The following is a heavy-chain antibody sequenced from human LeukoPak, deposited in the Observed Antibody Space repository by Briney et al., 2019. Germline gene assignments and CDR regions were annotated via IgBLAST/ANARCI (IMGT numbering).Heavy chain of an antibody. Sequence: SETLSLTCTLSGASISSYSYDWGWIRQPPGKGLEWIGTIIYSGRTFYNPSLKSRASISADTSKNQFSLKLISVTAADTAVYYCARHGDSSGSDYWGQGTLVTVSS. CDR2: IIYSGRT. CDR3: ARHGDSSGSDY. J-gene: IGHJ4*02. CDR1: GASISSYSYD. D-gene: IGHD6-19*01. V-gene: IGHV4-39*01.